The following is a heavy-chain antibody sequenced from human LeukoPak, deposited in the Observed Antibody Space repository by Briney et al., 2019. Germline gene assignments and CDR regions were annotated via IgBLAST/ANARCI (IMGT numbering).Heavy chain of an antibody. CDR1: GGSFSGYY. V-gene: IGHV4-34*01. J-gene: IGHJ4*02. Sequence: SETLSLTCAVYGGSFSGYYWSWIRQPPGKGLEWIGEINHSGSTNYNPSLKSRVTISVDTSKNQFSLKLSSVTAADTAVYYCARGATMVRGIDCWGQGTLVTVSS. CDR3: ARGATMVRGIDC. CDR2: INHSGST. D-gene: IGHD3-10*01.